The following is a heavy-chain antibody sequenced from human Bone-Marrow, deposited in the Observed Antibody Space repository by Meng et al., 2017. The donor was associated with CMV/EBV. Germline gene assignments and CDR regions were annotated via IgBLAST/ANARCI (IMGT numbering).Heavy chain of an antibody. CDR3: ARDSGSTVTPHY. CDR2: IWYDGSNK. CDR1: GFTFSSYG. D-gene: IGHD4-11*01. Sequence: GESLKISCAASGFTFSSYGMHWVRQAPGKGLEWVAVIWYDGSNKYYADSVKGRFTISRDNSKNTLYLQMNSLRAEDTAVYYCARDSGSTVTPHYWGQGTLVTVSS. V-gene: IGHV3-33*01. J-gene: IGHJ4*02.